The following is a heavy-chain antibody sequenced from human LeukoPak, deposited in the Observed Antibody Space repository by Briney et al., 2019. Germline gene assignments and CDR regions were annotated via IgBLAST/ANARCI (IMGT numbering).Heavy chain of an antibody. D-gene: IGHD3-22*01. CDR2: IIPIFGTA. CDR1: GGTLSSYA. Sequence: GASVKVSCKASGGTLSSYAISWVRQAPGQGLEWTAAIIPIFGTANYAQKFQGRVTITADESTSTAYMELSSLRSEDTAVYYCARRAMIVVVIREGYAFDIWGQGTMVTVSS. J-gene: IGHJ3*02. V-gene: IGHV1-69*13. CDR3: ARRAMIVVVIREGYAFDI.